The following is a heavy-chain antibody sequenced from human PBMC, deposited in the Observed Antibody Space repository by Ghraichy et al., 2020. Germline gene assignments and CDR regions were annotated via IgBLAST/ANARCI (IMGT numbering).Heavy chain of an antibody. Sequence: SETLSLTCTVSGDSISSYHWSWIRQPPGKGLEWIGYVYYSGSTNYNPSLKSRVTISVDTSNNQFSLRLNSVTAADTAVYYCARDFKYCSGGSSSTADAFYIWAKETMVTFSS. CDR1: GDSISSYH. J-gene: IGHJ3*02. CDR3: ARDFKYCSGGSSSTADAFYI. V-gene: IGHV4-59*01. CDR2: VYYSGST. D-gene: IGHD2-15*01.